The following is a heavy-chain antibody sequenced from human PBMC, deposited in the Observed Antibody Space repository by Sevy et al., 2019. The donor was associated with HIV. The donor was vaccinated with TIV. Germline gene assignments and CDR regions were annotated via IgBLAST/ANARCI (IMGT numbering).Heavy chain of an antibody. Sequence: ASVKVSCKASGYTFTGYYMHWVRQAPGQGLEWMGRINPNSGGTNYAQKFQGRVTMTRDTSISTAYMELSRLRSDDTAVYYCAREDHDYSDFHYYYGMDVWGQGTTVTVSS. CDR2: INPNSGGT. CDR1: GYTFTGYY. J-gene: IGHJ6*02. CDR3: AREDHDYSDFHYYYGMDV. V-gene: IGHV1-2*06. D-gene: IGHD4-17*01.